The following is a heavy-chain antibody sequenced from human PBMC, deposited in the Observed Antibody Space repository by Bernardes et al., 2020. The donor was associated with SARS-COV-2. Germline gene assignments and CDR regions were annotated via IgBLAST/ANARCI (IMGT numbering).Heavy chain of an antibody. J-gene: IGHJ4*02. D-gene: IGHD1-26*01. Sequence: GGSLRLSCAASGFIFSNYWMSWVRQAPGKGLEWVANIKDDGGEKFYVDSVKGRFTISRDDAENSLYLHMNSLRVEDTAVYYCARGSGNYYFDYWGQGALVTVSS. V-gene: IGHV3-7*01. CDR3: ARGSGNYYFDY. CDR1: GFIFSNYW. CDR2: IKDDGGEK.